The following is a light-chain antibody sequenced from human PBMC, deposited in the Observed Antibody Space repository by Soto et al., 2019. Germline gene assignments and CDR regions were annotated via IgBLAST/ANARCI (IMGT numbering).Light chain of an antibody. CDR3: SYYTQPGTS. CDR1: SSDIGIFNY. CDR2: AVS. V-gene: IGLV2-14*03. Sequence: QSALTQPASVSGSPGQSITISCTGTSSDIGIFNYVSWYQQHPGKAPKLIIYAVSNRPSGVSDRFSGSKPGNTASLTISGLHNEEEADYYCSYYTQPGTSFATGPKVTVL. J-gene: IGLJ1*01.